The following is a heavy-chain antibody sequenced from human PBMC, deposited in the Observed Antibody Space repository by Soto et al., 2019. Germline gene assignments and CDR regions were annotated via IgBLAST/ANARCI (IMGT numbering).Heavy chain of an antibody. CDR1: GFTFSSYA. CDR2: ISGSGGST. CDR3: AKVLTIFGVVIKNYFDY. V-gene: IGHV3-23*01. J-gene: IGHJ4*02. D-gene: IGHD3-3*01. Sequence: VGSLRLSCAASGFTFSSYAMSWVRQAPGKGLEWVSAISGSGGSTYYADSVKGRFTISRDNSKNTLYLQMNSLRAEDTAVYYCAKVLTIFGVVIKNYFDYWGQGTLVTVSS.